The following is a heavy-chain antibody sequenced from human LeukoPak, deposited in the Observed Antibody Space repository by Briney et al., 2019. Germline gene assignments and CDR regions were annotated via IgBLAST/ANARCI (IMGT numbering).Heavy chain of an antibody. CDR3: ARGPGSSSWYEGIDY. CDR2: ISSSSSYI. D-gene: IGHD6-13*01. CDR1: GFTFSTYS. Sequence: GGSLRLSCAASGFTFSTYSMNWVRQAPGKGLEWVSSISSSSSYIYYADSLKGRFTISRDNAKNSPYLQMNSLRAEDTAVYYYARGPGSSSWYEGIDYWGQGTLVTVSS. V-gene: IGHV3-21*01. J-gene: IGHJ4*02.